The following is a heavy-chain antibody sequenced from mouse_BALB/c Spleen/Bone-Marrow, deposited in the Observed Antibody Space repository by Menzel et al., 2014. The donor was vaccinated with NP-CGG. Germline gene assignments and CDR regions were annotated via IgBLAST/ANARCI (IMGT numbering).Heavy chain of an antibody. CDR2: IYPSDSYT. V-gene: IGHV1-69*02. J-gene: IGHJ3*01. CDR1: GYTFTSYW. Sequence: QVQLQQPGAELVRPGASVKLSCKASGYTFTSYWINWVKQRPGQGLEWIGNIYPSDSYTNYNQKFKDKATLTVDKSSSTAYMQLSSPTSGDSAVYYCTRREGNYAFAYWGQGTLVTVSA. D-gene: IGHD2-1*01. CDR3: TRREGNYAFAY.